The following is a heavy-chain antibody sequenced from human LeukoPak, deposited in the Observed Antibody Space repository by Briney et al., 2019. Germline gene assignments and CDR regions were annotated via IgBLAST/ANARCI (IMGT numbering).Heavy chain of an antibody. CDR3: AKGSFYYYDSSGYLGAFDI. J-gene: IGHJ3*02. D-gene: IGHD3-22*01. V-gene: IGHV3-9*03. Sequence: GGSLRLSXAASGFTFNDYAMHWVRQAPGKGLEWLSGISWNSGSIGYADSVKGRFTISRDNAKNSLYLQMNSLRAEDMALYYCAKGSFYYYDSSGYLGAFDIWGQGTMVTVSS. CDR2: ISWNSGSI. CDR1: GFTFNDYA.